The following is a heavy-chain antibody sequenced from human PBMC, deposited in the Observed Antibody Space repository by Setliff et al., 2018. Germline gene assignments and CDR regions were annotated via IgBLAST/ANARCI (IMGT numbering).Heavy chain of an antibody. J-gene: IGHJ1*01. CDR2: ISTYTANT. CDR1: GYTFTSYG. V-gene: IGHV1-18*01. Sequence: EASVKVSCKASGYTFTSYGVSWVRQAPGQGLEWMGWISTYTANTKYAQRFQGRVTMTTDTSTSTAYMELRSLRSDDTAVYYCVRDAGWQYDDYAGVYFPHWGQGTLVTVSS. CDR3: VRDAGWQYDDYAGVYFPH. D-gene: IGHD4-17*01.